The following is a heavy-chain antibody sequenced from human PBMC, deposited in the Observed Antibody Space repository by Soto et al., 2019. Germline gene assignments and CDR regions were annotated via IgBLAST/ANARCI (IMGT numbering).Heavy chain of an antibody. D-gene: IGHD3-10*01. CDR1: GFTFSSYA. V-gene: IGHV3-30-3*01. Sequence: PGGSLRLSCAASGFTFSSYAMHWVRQAPGKGLEWVAVISYDGSNKYYADSVKGRFTISRDNSKNTLYLQMNSLRAEDTAVYYCARGSLITMVRGVNTPFDYWGQGTMVTVYS. CDR2: ISYDGSNK. J-gene: IGHJ4*02. CDR3: ARGSLITMVRGVNTPFDY.